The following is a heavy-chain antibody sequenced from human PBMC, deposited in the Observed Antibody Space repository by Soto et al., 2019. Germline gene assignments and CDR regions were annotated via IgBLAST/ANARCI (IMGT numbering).Heavy chain of an antibody. D-gene: IGHD3-3*01. Sequence: QITLNESGPTVVKPAETLTLTCTFSGFSLTTSGVGVGWIRQSPGKAPEWPALIYWDDDKRYSASLKSRLTITTDTSKNQVVLTMASVDPADTATYYCAHRILRTVFGLVTTTAIYFDFWGQGTPVVVSS. V-gene: IGHV2-5*02. CDR1: GFSLTTSGVG. CDR2: IYWDDDK. CDR3: AHRILRTVFGLVTTTAIYFDF. J-gene: IGHJ4*02.